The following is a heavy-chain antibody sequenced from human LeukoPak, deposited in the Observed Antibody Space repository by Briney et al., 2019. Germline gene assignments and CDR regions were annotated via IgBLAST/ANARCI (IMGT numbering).Heavy chain of an antibody. V-gene: IGHV4-39*07. Sequence: SETLPLTCTVSGGSISSSSYYWGWIRQPPGKGLEWIGRIYTSGSTNYNPSLKSRVTMSVDTSKNQFSLKLSSVTAADTAVYYCARDVVAAAGTWDYWGQGTLVTVSS. D-gene: IGHD6-13*01. CDR1: GGSISSSSYY. CDR2: IYTSGST. CDR3: ARDVVAAAGTWDY. J-gene: IGHJ4*02.